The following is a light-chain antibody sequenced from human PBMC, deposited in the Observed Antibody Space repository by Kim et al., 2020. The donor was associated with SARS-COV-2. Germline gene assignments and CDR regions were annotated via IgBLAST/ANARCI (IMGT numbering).Light chain of an antibody. CDR2: GKN. CDR1: SLRSYC. J-gene: IGLJ2*01. V-gene: IGLV3-19*01. CDR3: NSRDSSGNHLGV. Sequence: GQTVRITCQGGSLRSYCASWYQQKPGPAPVLVIYGKNNRPSGIPDRFSGSSSGNTASLTITGAQAEDEADYYCNSRDSSGNHLGVFGGGTQLTVL.